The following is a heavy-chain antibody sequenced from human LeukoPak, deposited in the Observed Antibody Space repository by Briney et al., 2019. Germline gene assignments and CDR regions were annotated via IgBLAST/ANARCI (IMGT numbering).Heavy chain of an antibody. CDR3: AKAPVTTGYDY. Sequence: GGSLRLSCAASGFTFSSYSMNWVRQAPGKGLEWVSYISSSSSTIYYADSVKGRFTISRDNSKNTLYLQMNSLRAEDTAVYYCAKAPVTTGYDYWGQGTLVTVSS. V-gene: IGHV3-48*01. D-gene: IGHD4-17*01. J-gene: IGHJ4*02. CDR1: GFTFSSYS. CDR2: ISSSSSTI.